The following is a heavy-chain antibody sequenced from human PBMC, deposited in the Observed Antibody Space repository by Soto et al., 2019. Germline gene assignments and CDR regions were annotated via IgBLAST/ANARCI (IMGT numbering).Heavy chain of an antibody. J-gene: IGHJ4*02. V-gene: IGHV2-5*02. CDR2: IYWDDDK. CDR1: GFSLSTSGVG. D-gene: IGHD5-12*01. CDR3: AHSRSGYSGYAYFDS. Sequence: QITLKESGPTMVKPTQTLTLTCTFSGFSLSTSGVGVGWIRQPPGKALEWLALIYWDDDKRYSPSLKSRLTITKDTSQNQVVLTMTNMDPVDTATYYCAHSRSGYSGYAYFDSWGQGTLVTVSS.